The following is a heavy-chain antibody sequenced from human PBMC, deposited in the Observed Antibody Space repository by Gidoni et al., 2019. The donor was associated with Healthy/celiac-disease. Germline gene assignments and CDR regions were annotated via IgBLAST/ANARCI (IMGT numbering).Heavy chain of an antibody. CDR2: IYYSGST. Sequence: QLHLQESGPGLVKPSETLSLTCTVSGGSISSSSHYWGWIRQPPGKGLEWVGTIYYSGSTYYSPSLKSRVTISVDTSKNQFALKLSSVTDADTAVYYCARPYGGEYFDYWGQGTLVTVSS. CDR3: ARPYGGEYFDY. J-gene: IGHJ4*02. D-gene: IGHD3-10*01. CDR1: GGSISSSSHY. V-gene: IGHV4-39*01.